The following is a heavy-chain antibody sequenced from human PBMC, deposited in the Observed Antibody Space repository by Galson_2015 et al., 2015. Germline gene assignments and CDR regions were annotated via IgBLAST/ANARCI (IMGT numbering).Heavy chain of an antibody. Sequence: SLRLSCAASGFTFSGSAMHWVRQASGKGLEWVGRIRSKANSYATAYAASVKSRFTISRDDSKNTAYLQMDSLKTEDTAVYYCIRHSSDSSSGWFDPWGQGTLVTVSS. D-gene: IGHD6-6*01. CDR3: IRHSSDSSSGWFDP. CDR2: IRSKANSYAT. V-gene: IGHV3-73*01. J-gene: IGHJ5*02. CDR1: GFTFSGSA.